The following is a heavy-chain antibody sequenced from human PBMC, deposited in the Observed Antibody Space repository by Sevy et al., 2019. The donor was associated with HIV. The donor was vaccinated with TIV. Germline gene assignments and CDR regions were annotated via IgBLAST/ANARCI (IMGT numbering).Heavy chain of an antibody. J-gene: IGHJ4*02. CDR1: GLTFSSDS. D-gene: IGHD5-18*01. CDR3: ASDVDTPFVRSFDS. CDR2: ISISSSTI. Sequence: GGSLRLSCVVSGLTFSSDSMNWVRQAPGKGLEWLAYISISSSTIYYADSVEGRFTISRDNDKKSVYLQMNNLRDEDSATYYCASDVDTPFVRSFDSWGQGTLVTVSS. V-gene: IGHV3-48*02.